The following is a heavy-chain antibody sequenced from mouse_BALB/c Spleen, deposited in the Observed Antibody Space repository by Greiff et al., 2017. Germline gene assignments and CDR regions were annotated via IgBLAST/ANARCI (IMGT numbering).Heavy chain of an antibody. Sequence: QVQLQQSGAELVRPGASVTLSCKASGYTLTDYEMHWVRQTPVHGLEWIGAIDPETGGTAYNQKFKGKATLTADNSSSTAYMQLSSLTSEDSAVYYCTRSIYYDYDGFAYWGQGTRVTVSA. J-gene: IGHJ3*01. D-gene: IGHD2-4*01. CDR1: GYTLTDYE. V-gene: IGHV1-15*01. CDR2: IDPETGGT. CDR3: TRSIYYDYDGFAY.